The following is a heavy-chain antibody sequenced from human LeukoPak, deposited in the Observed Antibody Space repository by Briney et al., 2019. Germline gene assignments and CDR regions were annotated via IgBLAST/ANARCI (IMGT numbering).Heavy chain of an antibody. CDR3: ARGNDYGDYYFDH. CDR2: ISYDGSNK. V-gene: IGHV3-30-3*01. CDR1: GFTFSSYA. J-gene: IGHJ4*02. Sequence: GRSLILSCAASGFTFSSYAMHWVRQAPGKGLEWVAVISYDGSNKYYADSVKGRFTISRDNSKNTVYLQMNSLRAEDTAVYYCARGNDYGDYYFDHWGQGTLVTVSS. D-gene: IGHD4-17*01.